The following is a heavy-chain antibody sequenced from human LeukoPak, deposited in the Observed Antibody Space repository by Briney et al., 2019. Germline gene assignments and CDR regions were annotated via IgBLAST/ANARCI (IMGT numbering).Heavy chain of an antibody. V-gene: IGHV3-7*01. CDR1: GFTFSSYW. D-gene: IGHD2-21*02. CDR3: AKEACGGDCYSDLDDAFDI. J-gene: IGHJ3*02. CDR2: IKQDGSEK. Sequence: GGSLRLSCAASGFTFSSYWMSWVRQAPGKGLEWVANIKQDGSEKDYVDSVKGRFTISRDNAKNTLYLQMNSLRAEDTAVYYCAKEACGGDCYSDLDDAFDIWGQGTMVTVSS.